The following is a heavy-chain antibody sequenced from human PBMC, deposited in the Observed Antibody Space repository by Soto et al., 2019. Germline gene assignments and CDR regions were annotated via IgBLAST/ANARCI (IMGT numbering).Heavy chain of an antibody. CDR1: GVTFCSYA. J-gene: IGHJ4*01. CDR2: ISGSGGST. D-gene: IGHD1-20*01. Sequence: EVPLFASVGGFVQPGGSLRLSGAASGVTFCSYAISWVPQAPGAGLEWVSAISGSGGSTYYADSVKGLFTISRDNYKNTLYLQMNSLRAEDTAVYYCAKGVHNWNRLYFDYWGQEPWSPSPQ. V-gene: IGHV3-23*01. CDR3: AKGVHNWNRLYFDY.